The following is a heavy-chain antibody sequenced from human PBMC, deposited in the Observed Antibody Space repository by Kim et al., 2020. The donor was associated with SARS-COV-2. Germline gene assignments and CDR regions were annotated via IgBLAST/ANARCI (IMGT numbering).Heavy chain of an antibody. Sequence: SETLSLTCTVSGGSISSSSYYWGWIRQPPGKGLEWIGSIYYSGSTYYNPSLKSRVTISVDTSKNQFSLKLSSVTAADTAVYYCAITYSSSWYYDAFDIWGQGTMVTVSS. V-gene: IGHV4-39*01. CDR1: GGSISSSSYY. CDR3: AITYSSSWYYDAFDI. CDR2: IYYSGST. D-gene: IGHD6-13*01. J-gene: IGHJ3*02.